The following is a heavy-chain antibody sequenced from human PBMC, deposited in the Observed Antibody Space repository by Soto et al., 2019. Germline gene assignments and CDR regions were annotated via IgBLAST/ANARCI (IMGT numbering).Heavy chain of an antibody. V-gene: IGHV4-34*01. Sequence: PSETKSVTSAVYGGSFSGYDWSWIRQPPGTGLEWIGEINHSGSTNYNPSLKSRVTISVDTSKNQFSLKLTSVTAADTAVYYCARDKITGLFDYWGQGTLVTVSS. D-gene: IGHD2-8*02. J-gene: IGHJ4*02. CDR3: ARDKITGLFDY. CDR1: GGSFSGYD. CDR2: INHSGST.